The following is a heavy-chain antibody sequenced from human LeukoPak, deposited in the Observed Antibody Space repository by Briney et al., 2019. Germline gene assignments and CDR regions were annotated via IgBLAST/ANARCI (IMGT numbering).Heavy chain of an antibody. CDR3: ARGSIAVAGLYYYDSSGYYPFDY. J-gene: IGHJ4*02. CDR2: ISYDGSNK. CDR1: GFTFSSYA. D-gene: IGHD3-22*01. Sequence: GRSLRLSCAASGFTFSSYAMHWVRQAPGKGLEWVAVISYDGSNKYYADSVKGRFTISRDNSKNTLYLQMNSLRAEDTAVYYCARGSIAVAGLYYYDSSGYYPFDYWGQGTLVTVSS. V-gene: IGHV3-30-3*01.